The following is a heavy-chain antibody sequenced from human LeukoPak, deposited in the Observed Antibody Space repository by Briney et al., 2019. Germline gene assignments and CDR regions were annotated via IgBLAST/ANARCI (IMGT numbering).Heavy chain of an antibody. J-gene: IGHJ4*02. CDR2: IIPIFGTA. D-gene: IGHD1-26*01. V-gene: IGHV1-69*05. Sequence: ASVKVSCKASGGTFSSYAISWVRQAPAQGLEWMGGIIPIFGTANYAQKFQGRVTITTDESTSTAYMELSSLRSEDTAVYYCARGSLGPIIVGATPGDYWGQGTLVTVSS. CDR1: GGTFSSYA. CDR3: ARGSLGPIIVGATPGDY.